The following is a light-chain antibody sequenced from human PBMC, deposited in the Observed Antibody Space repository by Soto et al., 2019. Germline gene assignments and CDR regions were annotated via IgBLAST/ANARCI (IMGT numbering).Light chain of an antibody. J-gene: IGLJ1*01. CDR1: SSDVGGSNY. CDR3: CSYSSSSTLYV. CDR2: DVS. V-gene: IGLV2-14*03. Sequence: QSVLTQPASVSGSPGQSITISCTGTSSDVGGSNYVSWYQQHPGKAPKLMIYDVSNRPSGVSNRFSGSKSGNTASLTISGIQAEDEAEYYCCSYSSSSTLYVFGSGTKLTVL.